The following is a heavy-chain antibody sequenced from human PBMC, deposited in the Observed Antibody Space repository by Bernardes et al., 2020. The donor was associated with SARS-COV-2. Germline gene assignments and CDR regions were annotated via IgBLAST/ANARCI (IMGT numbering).Heavy chain of an antibody. CDR2: INTNTGNP. V-gene: IGHV7-4-1*02. J-gene: IGHJ6*04. CDR1: GYTFTSYA. Sequence: ASVKVSCKASGYTFTSYAMNWVRQAPGQGLEWMGWINTNTGNPTYAQGFTGRFVFSLDTSVSTAYLQISSLKAEDTAVYYCARDPAAGTVYYYYYGMDVWGKGTTVTVSS. D-gene: IGHD6-13*01. CDR3: ARDPAAGTVYYYYYGMDV.